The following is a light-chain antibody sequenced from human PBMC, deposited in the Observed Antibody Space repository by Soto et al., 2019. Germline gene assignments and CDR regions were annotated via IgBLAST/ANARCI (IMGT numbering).Light chain of an antibody. Sequence: EIQMAQSPSALSASVGDRVTITCRASQSIGNWLAWYQQKPGKAPNLLIYKASSLQSGVPSRFSGSGSGTEFTLTISSLQPDDFATYYCQQYDTYRTFGQGSKVEIK. CDR2: KAS. CDR1: QSIGNW. CDR3: QQYDTYRT. V-gene: IGKV1-5*03. J-gene: IGKJ1*01.